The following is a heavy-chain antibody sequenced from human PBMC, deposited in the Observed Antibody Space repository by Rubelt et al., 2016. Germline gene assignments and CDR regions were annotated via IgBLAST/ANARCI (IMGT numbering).Heavy chain of an antibody. CDR3: AADSGYGPSMDV. V-gene: IGHV1-58*01. J-gene: IGHJ6*02. Sequence: QMQLVQSGPEVKKPGTSVKVSCKASGFTFTSSAVQWVRQARGQRLEWIGRIVVGSGNTNYAQKFQERVTITSDMSTSTAYMELSSLRSEDTAVYYCAADSGYGPSMDVWGQGTTVTVSS. D-gene: IGHD5-12*01. CDR1: GFTFTSSA. CDR2: IVVGSGNT.